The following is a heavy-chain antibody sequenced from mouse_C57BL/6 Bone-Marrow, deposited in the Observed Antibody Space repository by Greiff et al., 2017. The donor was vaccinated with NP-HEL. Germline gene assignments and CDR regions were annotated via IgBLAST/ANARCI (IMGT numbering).Heavy chain of an antibody. CDR2: IRLKSDNYAT. D-gene: IGHD1-1*01. CDR3: THSPLYYGSSQFAY. Sequence: EVQLVESGGGLVQPGGSMKLSCVASGFTFSNYWMNWVRQSPEKGLEWVAQIRLKSDNYATHYAESVKGRFTISRDDSKSSVYLQMNNLRAEDTGIYYCTHSPLYYGSSQFAYWGQGTLVTVSA. V-gene: IGHV6-3*01. CDR1: GFTFSNYW. J-gene: IGHJ3*01.